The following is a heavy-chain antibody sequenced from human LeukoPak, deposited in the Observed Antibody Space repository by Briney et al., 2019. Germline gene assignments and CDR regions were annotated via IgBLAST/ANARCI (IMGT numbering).Heavy chain of an antibody. D-gene: IGHD3-9*01. V-gene: IGHV3-74*01. CDR2: INSDGSST. Sequence: GGSLRLSCAASGFTFSSYSMNWVRQAPGKGLVWVSRINSDGSSTSYADSVKGRFTISRDNAKNTLYLQMNSLRAEDTAVYYCARDWGEGLRYFDWLLSHDAFDIWGQGTMVTVSS. CDR3: ARDWGEGLRYFDWLLSHDAFDI. CDR1: GFTFSSYS. J-gene: IGHJ3*02.